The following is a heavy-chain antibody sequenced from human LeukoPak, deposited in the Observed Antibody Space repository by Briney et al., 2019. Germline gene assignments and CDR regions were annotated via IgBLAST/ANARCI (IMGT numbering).Heavy chain of an antibody. V-gene: IGHV4-4*07. CDR1: GVSINSYY. J-gene: IGHJ4*02. Sequence: KPSETLSLTCTVSGVSINSYYWSWIRQPAGKGLEWIGRIYPSGSTNYNPSLKSRGTISVDKSKTQFSLKLTSVTAADKAVYYCARDGSSGWYGAIDYWGQGTLVTVSS. CDR2: IYPSGST. D-gene: IGHD6-19*01. CDR3: ARDGSSGWYGAIDY.